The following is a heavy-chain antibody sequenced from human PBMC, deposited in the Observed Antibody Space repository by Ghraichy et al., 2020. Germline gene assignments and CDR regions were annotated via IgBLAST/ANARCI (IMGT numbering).Heavy chain of an antibody. CDR2: IYYTGST. CDR3: ARLLLSDIYSPRAVRRRTWFDP. J-gene: IGHJ5*02. Sequence: SQTLSLTCAVSGGSISSDYWTWIRQPPGKGLEWIGHIYYTGSTNYNPSLKSRVTISLDTSNNQFSLRLTSLTAADTAVYYCARLLLSDIYSPRAVRRRTWFDPWGQGTLVTVSS. CDR1: GGSISSDY. V-gene: IGHV4-59*01. D-gene: IGHD1-26*01.